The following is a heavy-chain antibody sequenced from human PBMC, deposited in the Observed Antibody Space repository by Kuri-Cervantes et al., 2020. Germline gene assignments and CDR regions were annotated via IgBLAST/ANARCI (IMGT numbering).Heavy chain of an antibody. CDR1: GGTFSSYI. J-gene: IGHJ4*02. CDR2: IIPILGIA. V-gene: IGHV1-69*02. D-gene: IGHD3-10*01. Sequence: SVKVSCKASGGTFSSYIIRWVRQAPGQGLEWMGRIIPILGIANYAQKFQGTVTITADKSTSTAYMELSSLRSEDTAVYYCARMGSGSYSIATDYWGQGTLVTVSS. CDR3: ARMGSGSYSIATDY.